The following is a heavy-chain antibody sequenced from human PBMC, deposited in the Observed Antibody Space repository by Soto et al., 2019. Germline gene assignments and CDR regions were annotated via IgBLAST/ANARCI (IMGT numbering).Heavy chain of an antibody. CDR2: ISGSGGST. D-gene: IGHD6-13*01. V-gene: IGHV3-23*01. J-gene: IGHJ4*02. CDR3: AKDQGSSWYEIDY. CDR1: GFTLSNHA. Sequence: GRPLRLSCAASGFTLSNHAVTLVRQAPGKGLEWVSTISGSGGSTYYADSVKGRFTISRDNSKNTLYLQMNSLRAEDTAVYYCAKDQGSSWYEIDYWGQGTLVTVSS.